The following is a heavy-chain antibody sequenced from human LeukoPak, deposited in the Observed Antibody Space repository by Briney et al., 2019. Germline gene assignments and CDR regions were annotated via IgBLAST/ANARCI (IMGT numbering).Heavy chain of an antibody. CDR1: GFTFSSYA. Sequence: GRSLRLSCAASGFTFSSYAMHWVRQAPGKGLEWVAVISYDGSNKYYAGSVQGRFIISRDISKNTLYLQMNNLRAEDSALYYCARGGRGSAAVVAPRSFDIWGQGTMVTVSS. D-gene: IGHD3-22*01. CDR3: ARGGRGSAAVVAPRSFDI. J-gene: IGHJ3*02. CDR2: ISYDGSNK. V-gene: IGHV3-30*14.